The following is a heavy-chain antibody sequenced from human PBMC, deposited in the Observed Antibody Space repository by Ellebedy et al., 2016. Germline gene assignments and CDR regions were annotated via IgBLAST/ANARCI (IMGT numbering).Heavy chain of an antibody. Sequence: PVQPLDSPSVISSGGTFIFYAGSVRGQFTISRDNAKNSLYLQMNSLRAEDTAVYYCVKDLAGDFDFWGQGTLVTVSS. J-gene: IGHJ4*02. V-gene: IGHV3-21*05. D-gene: IGHD6-19*01. CDR2: ISSGGTFI. CDR3: VKDLAGDFDF.